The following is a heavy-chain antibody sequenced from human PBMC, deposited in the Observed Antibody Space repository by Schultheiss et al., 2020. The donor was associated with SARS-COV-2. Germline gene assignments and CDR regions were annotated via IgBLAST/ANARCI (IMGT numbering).Heavy chain of an antibody. V-gene: IGHV1-8*03. Sequence: ASVKVSCKASGYTFTSYGISWVRQATGQGLEWMGWMNPNSGNTGYSQKFQGRVTITRDTSASTAYMELSSLRSEDTAVYYCARGGNSPGNWGQGTLVTVSS. D-gene: IGHD2/OR15-2a*01. CDR1: GYTFTSYG. CDR2: MNPNSGNT. J-gene: IGHJ4*02. CDR3: ARGGNSPGN.